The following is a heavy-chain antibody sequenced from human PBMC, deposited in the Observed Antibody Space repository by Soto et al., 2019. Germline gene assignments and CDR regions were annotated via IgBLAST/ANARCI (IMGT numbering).Heavy chain of an antibody. CDR3: ARFNYSGYGTYYYYYVDV. CDR2: ISAYNNKT. V-gene: IGHV1-18*01. Sequence: GQLVQSGAEVKKPGDSVNVSCKASGYSFSDYGISWVRQAHGQGLQWMGWISAYNNKTNSARKFQGRVSMTIDTSTNTAYMELRSLRSDDTAVYYCARFNYSGYGTYYYYYVDVWGKGTTVTVSS. CDR1: GYSFSDYG. D-gene: IGHD5-12*01. J-gene: IGHJ6*03.